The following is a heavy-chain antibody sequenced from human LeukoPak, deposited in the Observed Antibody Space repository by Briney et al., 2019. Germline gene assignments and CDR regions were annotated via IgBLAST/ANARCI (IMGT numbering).Heavy chain of an antibody. J-gene: IGHJ4*02. D-gene: IGHD6-19*01. Sequence: GASVKVSCKASGGTFSSYAISWVRQAPGQGLVWMGGIIPIFGTANYAQKFQGRVTITADESTSTAYMELSSLRSEDTAVYYCARALFGGWYRYFDYWGQGTLVTVSS. CDR3: ARALFGGWYRYFDY. CDR2: IIPIFGTA. V-gene: IGHV1-69*13. CDR1: GGTFSSYA.